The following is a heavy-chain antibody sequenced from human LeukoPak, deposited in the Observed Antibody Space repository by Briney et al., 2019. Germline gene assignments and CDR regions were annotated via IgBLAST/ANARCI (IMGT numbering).Heavy chain of an antibody. CDR2: IYSGGST. J-gene: IGHJ4*02. V-gene: IGHV3-53*01. Sequence: GGSLRLSFAASGFTVSSNYMSWVRQAPGKGLGWVSVIYSGGSTYYADSVKGRFTISRDNSKNTLFLQMNSLRAEDTAVYYCARGPLPYGYLDYWGQGTLVTVSS. CDR3: ARGPLPYGYLDY. CDR1: GFTVSSNY. D-gene: IGHD5-18*01.